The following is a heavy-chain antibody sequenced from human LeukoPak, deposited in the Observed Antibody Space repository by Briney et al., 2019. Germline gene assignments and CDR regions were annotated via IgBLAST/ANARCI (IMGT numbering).Heavy chain of an antibody. Sequence: PSETLSLTCTDSGGSISSYYWSWIRQPPGKGLEWIGYIYYSGSTNYNPSLKSRVTISVDTSKNQFSLKLSSVTAADTAVYYCARNVAGTVYYYYGMDVWGQGTTVTVSS. D-gene: IGHD6-19*01. CDR1: GGSISSYY. CDR3: ARNVAGTVYYYYGMDV. CDR2: IYYSGST. J-gene: IGHJ6*02. V-gene: IGHV4-59*01.